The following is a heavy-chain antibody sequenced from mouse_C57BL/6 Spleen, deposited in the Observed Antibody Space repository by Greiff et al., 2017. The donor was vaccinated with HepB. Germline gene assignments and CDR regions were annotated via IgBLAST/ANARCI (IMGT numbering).Heavy chain of an antibody. CDR2: INPSSGYT. CDR1: GYTFTSYT. D-gene: IGHD1-1*01. V-gene: IGHV1-4*01. Sequence: QVQLKQSGAELARPGASVKMSCKASGYTFTSYTMHWVNQRPGQGLEWIGYINPSSGYTKYNQKFKDKATLTADKSSSTAYMQLSSLTSEDSAVYYCARSAMTTVVATYWYFDVWGTGTTVTVSS. J-gene: IGHJ1*03. CDR3: ARSAMTTVVATYWYFDV.